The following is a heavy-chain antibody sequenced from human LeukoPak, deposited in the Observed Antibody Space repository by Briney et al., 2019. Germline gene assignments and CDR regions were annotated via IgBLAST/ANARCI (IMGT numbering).Heavy chain of an antibody. J-gene: IGHJ3*02. Sequence: SGTLSLTCAVSGGSISSSNWWSWVRQPPGKGLEWIGEIYHSGSTNYNPSLKSRVTISVDKSKNQFSLKLSSVTAADTAVYYCARERAVPRYDSSGYYYGLEGDAFDIWGQGTMVTVSS. V-gene: IGHV4-4*02. CDR2: IYHSGST. CDR3: ARERAVPRYDSSGYYYGLEGDAFDI. D-gene: IGHD3-22*01. CDR1: GGSISSSNW.